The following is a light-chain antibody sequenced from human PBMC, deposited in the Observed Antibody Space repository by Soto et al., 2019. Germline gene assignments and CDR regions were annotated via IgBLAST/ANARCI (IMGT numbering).Light chain of an antibody. V-gene: IGLV1-47*02. CDR3: GTWDTSLPACV. CDR2: AND. Sequence: QLVLTQPPSASGTPGQRVTISCSGRSSNIGSNYVYWYQQLPGTAPKLLIYANDQRPSGVPDRFSGSKSGTSASLAISGLRSEDEADYYCGTWDTSLPACVFGPGTKVTVL. J-gene: IGLJ1*01. CDR1: SSNIGSNY.